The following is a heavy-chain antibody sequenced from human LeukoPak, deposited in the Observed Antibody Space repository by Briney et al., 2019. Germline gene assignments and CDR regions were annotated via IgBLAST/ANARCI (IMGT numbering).Heavy chain of an antibody. Sequence: GGSLRLSCAASGFTFSSYAMTWVRQAPGKGLEWVSVISSSGGTTYYAVSVKGRFTISRDNSKNTLYLHMNSLRAADTAVYYCAIKRSGEFDYWGQGALVTVSS. CDR2: ISSSGGTT. CDR3: AIKRSGEFDY. CDR1: GFTFSSYA. V-gene: IGHV3-23*01. J-gene: IGHJ4*02. D-gene: IGHD3-10*01.